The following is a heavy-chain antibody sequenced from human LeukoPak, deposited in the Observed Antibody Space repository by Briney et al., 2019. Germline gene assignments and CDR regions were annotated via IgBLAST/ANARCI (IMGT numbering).Heavy chain of an antibody. CDR3: ATGPGIVGATQHDAFDI. CDR1: GYTFTGYY. J-gene: IGHJ3*02. V-gene: IGHV1-2*06. CDR2: ITPNSGVT. D-gene: IGHD1-26*01. Sequence: ASVKVSCKASGYTFTGYYLHWVRQAPGQGLEWMGRITPNSGVTNYAQKFQGRVTMTRDTSISTAYMELSRLRSDDTAVYYCATGPGIVGATQHDAFDIWGQGTMVTVSS.